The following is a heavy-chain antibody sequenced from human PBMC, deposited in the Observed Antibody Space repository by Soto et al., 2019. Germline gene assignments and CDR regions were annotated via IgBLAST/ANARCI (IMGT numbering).Heavy chain of an antibody. Sequence: GGSLRLSCAASGFTFSSYAMSWVRQAPGKGLEWVSAISGSGGSTYYADSVKGRFTISRDNSKNTLYLQMNSLRAEDTAVYYCAKGGELLVDYYYYYMDVWGKGTTVTVSS. D-gene: IGHD3-10*01. CDR3: AKGGELLVDYYYYYMDV. CDR2: ISGSGGST. J-gene: IGHJ6*03. CDR1: GFTFSSYA. V-gene: IGHV3-23*01.